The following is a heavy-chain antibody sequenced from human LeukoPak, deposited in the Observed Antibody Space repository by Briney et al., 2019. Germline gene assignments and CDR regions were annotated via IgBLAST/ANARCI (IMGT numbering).Heavy chain of an antibody. V-gene: IGHV4-34*01. CDR2: INHSGST. D-gene: IGHD6-19*01. J-gene: IGHJ6*03. CDR3: ARERYSSGWYPIVTLYYYYYYYMDV. CDR1: GGSFSGYY. Sequence: PSETLSLTCAVYGGSFSGYYWSWIRQPPGKGLEWIGEINHSGSTNYNPSLKSRVTISVDTSKNQFSLKLSSVTAADTAVYYCARERYSSGWYPIVTLYYYYYYYMDVWGKGTTVTVSS.